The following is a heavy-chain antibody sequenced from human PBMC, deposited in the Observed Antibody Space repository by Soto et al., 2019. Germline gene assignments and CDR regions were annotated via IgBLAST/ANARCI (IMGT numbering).Heavy chain of an antibody. D-gene: IGHD3-22*01. CDR3: ARDNGREQYYDSSGYWYYFDY. V-gene: IGHV4-59*11. J-gene: IGHJ4*02. Sequence: ASETLSLTCTISGGSISGLYWTWIRQSPGKGLEYVGYVYNGNTYYNPSLNSRVTISVDRSKNQFSLKLSSVTAADTAVYYCARDNGREQYYDSSGYWYYFDYWGQGTLVTVSS. CDR1: GGSISGLY. CDR2: VYNGNT.